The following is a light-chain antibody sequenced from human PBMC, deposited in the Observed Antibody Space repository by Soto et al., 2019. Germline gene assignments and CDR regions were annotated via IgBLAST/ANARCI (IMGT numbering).Light chain of an antibody. Sequence: DIQLTQSPSSLSASVGDRVSITCRASESISNYLNWYQQKPGKAPKLLIYSSSTLQGAVPSRFSGRGSGTDFTLTISGLQPEDSAFYWCQQSYKTPRTFGQGTNVEIK. CDR2: SSS. CDR3: QQSYKTPRT. V-gene: IGKV1-39*01. J-gene: IGKJ1*01. CDR1: ESISNY.